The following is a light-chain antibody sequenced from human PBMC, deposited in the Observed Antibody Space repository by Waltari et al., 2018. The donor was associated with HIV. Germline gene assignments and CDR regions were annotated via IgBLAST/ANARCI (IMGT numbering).Light chain of an antibody. Sequence: QSALTQPASVSGSPGQSITISCTGTSSDVGGYNSVSWYRQTPGETPKFIIYDVNKRPTGISSRFSGSKSGNTASLTISGLQAEDEADFYCSSYTTSSVLVFGGGTKLTVL. V-gene: IGLV2-14*03. CDR2: DVN. CDR1: SSDVGGYNS. CDR3: SSYTTSSVLV. J-gene: IGLJ2*01.